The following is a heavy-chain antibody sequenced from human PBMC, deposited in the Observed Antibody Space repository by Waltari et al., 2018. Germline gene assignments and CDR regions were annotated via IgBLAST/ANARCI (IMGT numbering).Heavy chain of an antibody. V-gene: IGHV3-7*01. J-gene: IGHJ6*02. CDR2: IKQDGSEK. D-gene: IGHD3-3*01. CDR3: ARVSNPIFFRVVISYYYGMDV. CDR1: GFTFSSYW. Sequence: EVQLVESGGGLVQPGGSLRLSCAASGFTFSSYWMSWVRQAPGKGLEWVANIKQDGSEKYYVDSVKGRFTISRDNAKNSLYLQMNSLRAEDTAVYYCARVSNPIFFRVVISYYYGMDVWGQGTTVTVSS.